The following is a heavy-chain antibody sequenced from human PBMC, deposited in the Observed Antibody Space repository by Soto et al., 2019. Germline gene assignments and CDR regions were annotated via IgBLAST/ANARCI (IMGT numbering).Heavy chain of an antibody. CDR3: VASLAASGLNWLDP. D-gene: IGHD6-13*01. CDR2: IFANGHT. CDR1: GGSMSSYY. V-gene: IGHV4-4*08. J-gene: IGHJ5*02. Sequence: PSETLSLTCTVSGGSMSSYYWTWLRQSPGRGLEWIGYIFANGHTDYNPSLKSRVTMSVDASKNQFSLRLTSMTAADTAVYYCVASLAASGLNWLDPWGRGTLVTVSS.